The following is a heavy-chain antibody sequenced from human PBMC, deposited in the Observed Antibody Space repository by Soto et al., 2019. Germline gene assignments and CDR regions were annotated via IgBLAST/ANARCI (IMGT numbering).Heavy chain of an antibody. CDR1: GFNFSSYA. CDR3: ATATYQLLRFDY. V-gene: IGHV3-23*01. Sequence: PGGSLRLSCAASGFNFSSYAMSWVRQAPGKGLEWVSAISGSGGSTYYADSVKGRFTISRDNSKNTLYLQMNSLRAEDTAVYYCATATYQLLRFDYWGQGTLVTVSS. J-gene: IGHJ4*02. D-gene: IGHD2-2*01. CDR2: ISGSGGST.